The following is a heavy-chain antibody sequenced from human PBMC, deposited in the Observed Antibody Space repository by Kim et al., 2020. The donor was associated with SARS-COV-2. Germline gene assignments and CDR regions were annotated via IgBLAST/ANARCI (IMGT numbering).Heavy chain of an antibody. V-gene: IGHV1-69*13. J-gene: IGHJ3*02. CDR1: GGTFSSYA. CDR3: ARDGSLGYSSGWSNDAFDI. CDR2: IIPIFGTA. D-gene: IGHD6-19*01. Sequence: SVKVSCKASGGTFSSYAISWVRQAPGQGLEWMGGIIPIFGTANYAQKFQGRVTITADESTSTAYMELSSLRSEDTAVYYCARDGSLGYSSGWSNDAFDIWGQGTMVTVSS.